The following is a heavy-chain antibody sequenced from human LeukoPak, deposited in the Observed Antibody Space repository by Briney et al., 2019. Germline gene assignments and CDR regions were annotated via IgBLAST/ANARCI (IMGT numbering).Heavy chain of an antibody. J-gene: IGHJ3*02. CDR1: GFTFSNYA. Sequence: GGSLRLSCAASGFTFSNYAMHWVRQAPGKGLEWVAVISYDGSNRYYADSVKGRFTISRDNSKNTLYLQMNSLRAEDTAVYYCARDLYDSSESAFDIWGQGTMVTVSS. V-gene: IGHV3-30-3*01. CDR3: ARDLYDSSESAFDI. CDR2: ISYDGSNR. D-gene: IGHD3-22*01.